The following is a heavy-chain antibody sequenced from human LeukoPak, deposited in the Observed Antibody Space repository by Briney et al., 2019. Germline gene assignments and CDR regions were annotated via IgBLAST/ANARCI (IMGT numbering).Heavy chain of an antibody. CDR3: ARDLYGEYALFDY. D-gene: IGHD4-17*01. Sequence: PGGSLRLSCAASGFTFSSYWMSWVRQAPGKGLEWVANIKQDGSEKYYVDSVKGRFTISRDNAKNSLYLQMNSLRAEDTAVYYCARDLYGEYALFDYWGQGTLVTVSS. J-gene: IGHJ4*02. CDR2: IKQDGSEK. CDR1: GFTFSSYW. V-gene: IGHV3-7*01.